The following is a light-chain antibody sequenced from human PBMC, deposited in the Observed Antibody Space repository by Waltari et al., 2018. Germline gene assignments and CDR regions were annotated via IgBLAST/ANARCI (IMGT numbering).Light chain of an antibody. CDR2: QEK. Sequence: SYELTQPPSVSVSPGQTASITCSGDALGDKYVCWYQQKPGQSPVVVIYQEKKRPSGIPERFAGSNSGNTATLTISETQAMDEADYYCQAWDSNTVVFGGGTKVTVL. V-gene: IGLV3-1*01. CDR3: QAWDSNTVV. CDR1: ALGDKY. J-gene: IGLJ2*01.